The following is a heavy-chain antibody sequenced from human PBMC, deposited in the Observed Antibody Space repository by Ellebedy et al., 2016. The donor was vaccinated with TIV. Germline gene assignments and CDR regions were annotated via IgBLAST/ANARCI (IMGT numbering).Heavy chain of an antibody. CDR1: GGSISSYY. CDR2: IYYSGST. V-gene: IGHV4-59*01. J-gene: IGHJ6*02. Sequence: MPGGSLRLSCTVSGGSISSYYWSWIRQPPGKGLEWIGYIYYSGSTNYNPSHKSRVTISVDTSKNQFSLKLSSVTAADTAVYYCARYLRRGYDYYGLDVWGQGTTVTVSS. CDR3: ARYLRRGYDYYGLDV.